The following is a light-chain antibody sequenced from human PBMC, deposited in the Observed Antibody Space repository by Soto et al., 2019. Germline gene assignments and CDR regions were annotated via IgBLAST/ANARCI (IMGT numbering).Light chain of an antibody. V-gene: IGKV3-15*01. CDR3: QQYNNWPPGT. Sequence: EIVMTQSPATLSVSPGERATLSCRASQSVSSNLAWYQQKPGQAPRLLIYGASTRATGIPARFSGSGSGTEFTLTISSPQSEDVAVYYCQQYNNWPPGTFGQGTKVEIK. CDR2: GAS. J-gene: IGKJ1*01. CDR1: QSVSSN.